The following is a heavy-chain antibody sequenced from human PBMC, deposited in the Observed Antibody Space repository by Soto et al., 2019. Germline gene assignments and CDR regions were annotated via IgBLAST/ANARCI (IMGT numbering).Heavy chain of an antibody. Sequence: SETLSLTCTVSGGSISSYYWSWIRQPPGKGLEWIGYIYYSGSTNYNPSLKSRVTISVDTSKNQFSLKLSSVTAADTAVYYCARDLGYDLDYWGQGTLVTVSS. V-gene: IGHV4-59*01. D-gene: IGHD5-18*01. CDR2: IYYSGST. CDR3: ARDLGYDLDY. J-gene: IGHJ4*02. CDR1: GGSISSYY.